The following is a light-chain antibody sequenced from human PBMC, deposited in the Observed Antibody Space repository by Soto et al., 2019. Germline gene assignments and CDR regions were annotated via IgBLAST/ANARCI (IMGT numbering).Light chain of an antibody. V-gene: IGKV3-15*01. CDR2: HTS. Sequence: EIVMTQSPATLSVSPGDSATLSCRASQSISDNVAWYQQRPGLAPRLLIYHTSTRATGVPARFSGSGSGTEFSLTISSLQSDDSAVYYCQRYDNWPLTFGGGTKVDSK. CDR3: QRYDNWPLT. CDR1: QSISDN. J-gene: IGKJ4*01.